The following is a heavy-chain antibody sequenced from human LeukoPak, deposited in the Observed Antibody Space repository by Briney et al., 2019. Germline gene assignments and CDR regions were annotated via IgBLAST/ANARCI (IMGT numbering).Heavy chain of an antibody. J-gene: IGHJ4*02. Sequence: GGSLRLSCAASGFAFNNYGMFWFRQAPGKGLDWVSFIRFDGSHKYYADSVKGRFTISRDNSKNTLYLQMNSLRAEDTAVYYCAKDQRKYYYDSSGYTVFDYWAREPWSPSPQ. V-gene: IGHV3-30*02. CDR3: AKDQRKYYYDSSGYTVFDY. CDR1: GFAFNNYG. D-gene: IGHD3-22*01. CDR2: IRFDGSHK.